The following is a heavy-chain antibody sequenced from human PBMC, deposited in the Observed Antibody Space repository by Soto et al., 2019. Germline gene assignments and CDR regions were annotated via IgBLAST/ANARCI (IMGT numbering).Heavy chain of an antibody. CDR1: GGTFSSYS. CDR3: ARDGGRHSGGIDY. CDR2: IIPIFGTA. V-gene: IGHV1-69*06. J-gene: IGHJ4*02. Sequence: QVQLVQSGAEVKKPGSSVKVSCKASGGTFSSYSINWVRQAPGQGLEWMGEIIPIFGTANYAQKFQGRVTITADKSTSTAYMELSSLRTDYTAVYYCARDGGRHSGGIDYWGQGTLVTVSS. D-gene: IGHD1-26*01.